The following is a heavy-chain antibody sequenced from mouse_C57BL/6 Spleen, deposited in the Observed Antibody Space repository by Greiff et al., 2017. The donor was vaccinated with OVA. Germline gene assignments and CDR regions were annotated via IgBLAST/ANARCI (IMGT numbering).Heavy chain of an antibody. CDR1: GFTFSSYA. CDR3: ARDRVQWYFDV. J-gene: IGHJ1*03. V-gene: IGHV5-4*01. CDR2: ISDGGSYT. D-gene: IGHD2-14*01. Sequence: DVKLVESGGGLVKPGGSLKLSCAASGFTFSSYAMSWVRQTPEKRLEWVATISDGGSYTYYPDNVKGRFTISRDNAKNNLYLQMSHLKSEDTAMYYCARDRVQWYFDVWGTGTTVTVSS.